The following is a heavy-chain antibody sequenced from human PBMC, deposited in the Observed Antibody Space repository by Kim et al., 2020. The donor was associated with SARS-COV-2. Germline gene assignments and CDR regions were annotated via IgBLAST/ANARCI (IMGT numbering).Heavy chain of an antibody. J-gene: IGHJ6*02. CDR1: GFTFSSYA. Sequence: GGSLRLSCAASGFTFSSYAMSWVRQAPGKGLEWVSAISGSGGSTYYADSVKGRFTISRDNSKNTLYLQMNSLRAEDTAVYYCAKEYSGYDLPSYYGMDVWGQGTTVTVSS. CDR3: AKEYSGYDLPSYYGMDV. D-gene: IGHD5-12*01. CDR2: ISGSGGST. V-gene: IGHV3-23*01.